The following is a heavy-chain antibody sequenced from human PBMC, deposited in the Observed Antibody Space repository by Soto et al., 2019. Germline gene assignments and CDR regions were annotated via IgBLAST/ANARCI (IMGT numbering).Heavy chain of an antibody. CDR1: GYTFTSYD. V-gene: IGHV1-8*01. CDR3: ARGEYYDFWSGYFTYYYYYGMDV. Sequence: QVQLVQSGAEVKKPGASVKVSRKASGYTFTSYDINWVRQATGQGLEWMGWMNPNSGNTGYAQKFQGRVTMTRNTSISTAYMELSSLRSEDTAVYYCARGEYYDFWSGYFTYYYYYGMDVWGQGTTVTVSS. J-gene: IGHJ6*02. CDR2: MNPNSGNT. D-gene: IGHD3-3*01.